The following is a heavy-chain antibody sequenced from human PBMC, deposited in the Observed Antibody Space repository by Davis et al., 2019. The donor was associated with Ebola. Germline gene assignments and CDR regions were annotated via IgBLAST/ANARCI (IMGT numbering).Heavy chain of an antibody. D-gene: IGHD2-2*01. V-gene: IGHV1-2*02. CDR2: INPNSGGT. Sequence: ASVKVSCNASGYTFTGYYMHWVRQAPGQGLEWMGWINPNSGGTNYAQKFQGSVTLTRDTSTSTVYMELSSLRSDDTAVYYCARAYCSGTCSPGNYWGQGTLVTVYS. CDR3: ARAYCSGTCSPGNY. CDR1: GYTFTGYY. J-gene: IGHJ4*02.